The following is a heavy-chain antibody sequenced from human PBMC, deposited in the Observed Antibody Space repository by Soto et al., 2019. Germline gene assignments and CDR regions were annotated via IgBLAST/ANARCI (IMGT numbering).Heavy chain of an antibody. V-gene: IGHV1-24*01. CDR1: GYSLSDLS. Sequence: DSVKVSCKVSGYSLSDLSIHWVRQAPGKGLDWMGGLDAEDGETIYAQKLQGRGTMTEDTSTDTAYMELSSLTSEDTAMYYCATLPRTIERTPAAIWSFDSWGQGTLVTVSS. CDR3: ATLPRTIERTPAAIWSFDS. J-gene: IGHJ4*02. D-gene: IGHD2-2*01. CDR2: LDAEDGET.